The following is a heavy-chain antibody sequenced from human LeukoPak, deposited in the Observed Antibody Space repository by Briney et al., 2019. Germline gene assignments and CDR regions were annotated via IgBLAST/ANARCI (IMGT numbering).Heavy chain of an antibody. V-gene: IGHV3-30*02. Sequence: GGSLRLSCAASGFTFSSYGMNWVGQAPGKGLEWVAFIRNDGSKKYYADSVKGPFTISRDNSKNTLFLQMNSLRAEDTAVYYCAKELLWFGTYYYYGLDVWGQGTTVTVSS. CDR2: IRNDGSKK. CDR3: AKELLWFGTYYYYGLDV. D-gene: IGHD3-10*01. J-gene: IGHJ6*02. CDR1: GFTFSSYG.